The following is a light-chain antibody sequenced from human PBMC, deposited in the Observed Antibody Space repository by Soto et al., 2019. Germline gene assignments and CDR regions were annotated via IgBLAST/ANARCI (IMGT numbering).Light chain of an antibody. CDR2: TAS. J-gene: IGKJ4*01. V-gene: IGKV1-9*01. CDR3: QQTRSYPST. Sequence: DIQLTQSPSFLSASVGDRVTVTCRASQGINSYLAWYQQKPGKAPKLLIYTASTLQSGVPSRFSGSGSGTDFTLTINSLQAEDFATYYCQQTRSYPSTFGGGTKVDIK. CDR1: QGINSY.